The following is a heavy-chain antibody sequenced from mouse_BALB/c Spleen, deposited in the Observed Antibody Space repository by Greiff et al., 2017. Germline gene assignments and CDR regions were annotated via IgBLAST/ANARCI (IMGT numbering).Heavy chain of an antibody. Sequence: EVNVVESGGGLVQPGGSRKLSCAASGFTFSSFGMHWVRQAPEKGLEWVAYISSGSSTIYYADTVKGRFTISRDNPKNTLFLQMTSLRSEDTAMYYCARERDFYYGSRGDFDYWGQGTTLTVSS. J-gene: IGHJ2*01. CDR1: GFTFSSFG. V-gene: IGHV5-17*02. CDR3: ARERDFYYGSRGDFDY. D-gene: IGHD1-1*01. CDR2: ISSGSSTI.